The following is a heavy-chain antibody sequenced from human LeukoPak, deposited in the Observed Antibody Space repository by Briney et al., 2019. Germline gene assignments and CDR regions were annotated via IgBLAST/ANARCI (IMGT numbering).Heavy chain of an antibody. J-gene: IGHJ2*01. Sequence: QSGGSLRLSCAASGFTFSSDAMSWVRQAPGKGLEWVSAISGSGGSTYYADSVKGRFTISRDNAKNTLYLQMNSLRAEDTAVYYCARDRDTAMAQTKNWYFDLWGRGTLVTVSS. V-gene: IGHV3-23*01. CDR2: ISGSGGST. D-gene: IGHD5-18*01. CDR1: GFTFSSDA. CDR3: ARDRDTAMAQTKNWYFDL.